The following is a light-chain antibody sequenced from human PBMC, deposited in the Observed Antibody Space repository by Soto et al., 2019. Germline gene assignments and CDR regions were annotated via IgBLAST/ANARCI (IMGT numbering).Light chain of an antibody. CDR3: QQYNRYPLT. CDR2: DAS. CDR1: QSISSW. V-gene: IGKV1-5*01. Sequence: DIQMTQSPSTLSASVGDRVTITCRASQSISSWLAWYQQKPGKAPKLLIYDASSLESGVPSRFSGNGSGTEFTLTVSSLPPDDFATYYCQQYNRYPLTFGGGPKVEIK. J-gene: IGKJ4*01.